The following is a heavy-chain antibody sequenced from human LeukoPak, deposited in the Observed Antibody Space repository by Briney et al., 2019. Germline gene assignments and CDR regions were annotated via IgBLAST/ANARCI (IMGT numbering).Heavy chain of an antibody. J-gene: IGHJ4*01. V-gene: IGHV4-59*01. Sequence: PSETLSLTCAVSVGYISSYYWTWIRQSPGKGLEWIGNVFYSGSTNHNPSLKSRVPISIDTSQNHFSLKLTSVPAAATAVYFCASGPVSGVLPPHSFHYWGRGTLVTVSS. CDR2: VFYSGST. CDR1: VGYISSYY. D-gene: IGHD3-3*01. CDR3: ASGPVSGVLPPHSFHY.